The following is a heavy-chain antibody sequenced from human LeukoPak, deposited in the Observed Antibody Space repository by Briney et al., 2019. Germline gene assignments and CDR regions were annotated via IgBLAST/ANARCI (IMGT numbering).Heavy chain of an antibody. J-gene: IGHJ4*02. D-gene: IGHD5-18*01. CDR1: GFTFRDAG. CDR3: AHRDTAMVRVDY. V-gene: IGHV3-15*01. Sequence: KPGGSLRLSCAASGFTFRDAGMSWVRQAPGKGLEWVGRIKSKTDGGTTDYAAPVKGRFTISRDDSKNTLYLQMSSLKTEDTAVYFCAHRDTAMVRVDYWGQGTLVTVSS. CDR2: IKSKTDGGTT.